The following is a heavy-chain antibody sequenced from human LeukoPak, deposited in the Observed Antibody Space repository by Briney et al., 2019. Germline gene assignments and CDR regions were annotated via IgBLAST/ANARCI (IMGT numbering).Heavy chain of an antibody. CDR2: IIPIFGTA. CDR3: ARTYYYDSSGYRYYYYYMDV. J-gene: IGHJ6*03. D-gene: IGHD3-22*01. V-gene: IGHV1-69*13. Sequence: GASVKVSCKASGGTFSSYAISWVRQAPGQGLEWMGGIIPIFGTANYAQKFQGRVTITADESTSTAYTELSSLRSEDTAVYYCARTYYYDSSGYRYYYYYMDVWGKGTTVTISS. CDR1: GGTFSSYA.